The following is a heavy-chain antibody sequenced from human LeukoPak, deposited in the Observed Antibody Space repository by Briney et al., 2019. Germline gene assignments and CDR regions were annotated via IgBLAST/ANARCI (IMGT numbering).Heavy chain of an antibody. Sequence: GASVKVSCKTSGGTFSSYAISWARQAPGQGLEWMGGIIPIFGTANYAQKFQGRVTITADKSTSTAYMELSSLRSEDTAVYYCARAAMITFGGVIVIPGSIRGTPDAFDIWGQGTMVTVSS. CDR1: GGTFSSYA. V-gene: IGHV1-69*06. CDR3: ARAAMITFGGVIVIPGSIRGTPDAFDI. J-gene: IGHJ3*02. CDR2: IIPIFGTA. D-gene: IGHD3-16*02.